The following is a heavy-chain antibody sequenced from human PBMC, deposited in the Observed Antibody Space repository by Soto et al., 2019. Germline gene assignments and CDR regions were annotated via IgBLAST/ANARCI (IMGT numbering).Heavy chain of an antibody. D-gene: IGHD6-19*01. J-gene: IGHJ6*03. Sequence: SVKVSCKASGGTFSIYTISWVRQAPGQGLEWMGRIIPILGIANYAQKFQGRVTITADKSTSTAYMELSSLRSEDTAVYYCARERIAVARYYYYYMDVWGKGTTVTVSS. V-gene: IGHV1-69*04. CDR2: IIPILGIA. CDR3: ARERIAVARYYYYYMDV. CDR1: GGTFSIYT.